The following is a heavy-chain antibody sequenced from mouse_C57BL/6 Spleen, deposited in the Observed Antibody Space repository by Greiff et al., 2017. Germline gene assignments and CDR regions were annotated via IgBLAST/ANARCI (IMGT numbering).Heavy chain of an antibody. V-gene: IGHV1-61*01. J-gene: IGHJ2*01. Sequence: QVQLQQPGAELVRPGSSVKLSCKASGYTFTSYWMDWVKQRPGQGLEWIGNIYPSDSETHYNQKFKDKATLTVDKSSSTAYMQLSSLTSEDSAVXYCARGGSMVTATVFDYWGQGTTLTVSS. CDR3: ARGGSMVTATVFDY. CDR1: GYTFTSYW. CDR2: IYPSDSET. D-gene: IGHD2-2*01.